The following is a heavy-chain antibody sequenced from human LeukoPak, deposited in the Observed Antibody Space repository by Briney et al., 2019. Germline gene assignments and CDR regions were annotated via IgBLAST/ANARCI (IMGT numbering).Heavy chain of an antibody. Sequence: GGSLRLSRVASGFTVSSNYMSWVRQAPGKGLEWVSVIYSGGSTYYADSVKGRFTISRDNSKNTLYLQMNSLRAEDTAVYYCARALGVSGDYWGQGTLVTVSS. V-gene: IGHV3-53*01. CDR1: GFTVSSNY. CDR2: IYSGGST. J-gene: IGHJ4*02. D-gene: IGHD1-26*01. CDR3: ARALGVSGDY.